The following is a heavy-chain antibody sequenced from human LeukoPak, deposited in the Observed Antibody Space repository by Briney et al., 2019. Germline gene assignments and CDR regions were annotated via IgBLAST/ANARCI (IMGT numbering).Heavy chain of an antibody. J-gene: IGHJ3*02. CDR3: AREGRSMIVSPDAFHI. V-gene: IGHV1-46*01. CDR1: GYIFTSSY. D-gene: IGHD3-22*01. Sequence: GASVKVSCKASGYIFTSSYIHWVRQAPGQGLEWMGMINPSGGSTGYAQKFQGRVTMTRDMSTSTVYMELSSLRSEDTAVYYCAREGRSMIVSPDAFHIWGQGTMVTVSS. CDR2: INPSGGST.